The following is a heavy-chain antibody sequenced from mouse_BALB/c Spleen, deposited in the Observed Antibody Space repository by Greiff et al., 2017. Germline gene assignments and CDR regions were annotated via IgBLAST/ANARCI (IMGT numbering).Heavy chain of an antibody. CDR1: GFDFSRYW. Sequence: EVKVVESGGGLVQPGGSLKLSCAASGFDFSRYWMSWVRQAPGKGLEWIGEINPDSSTINYTPSLKDKFIISRDNAKNTLYLQMSKVRSEDTALYYCARLGPSLYYAMDYWGQGTSVTVSS. CDR3: ARLGPSLYYAMDY. J-gene: IGHJ4*01. V-gene: IGHV4-1*02. CDR2: INPDSSTI.